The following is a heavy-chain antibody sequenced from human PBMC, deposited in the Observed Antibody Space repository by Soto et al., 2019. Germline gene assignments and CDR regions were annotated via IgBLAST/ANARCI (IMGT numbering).Heavy chain of an antibody. D-gene: IGHD2-15*01. CDR2: ISYDGSNK. Sequence: GGSLRLSCAASGFTFSSYGMHWVRQAPGKGLEWVAVISYDGSNKYYADSVKGRFTISRDNSKNTLYLQMNSLRAEDTAVYYCAKDKVPDCSGGSCYYYGMDVWGQGTTVTVSS. V-gene: IGHV3-30*18. CDR3: AKDKVPDCSGGSCYYYGMDV. CDR1: GFTFSSYG. J-gene: IGHJ6*02.